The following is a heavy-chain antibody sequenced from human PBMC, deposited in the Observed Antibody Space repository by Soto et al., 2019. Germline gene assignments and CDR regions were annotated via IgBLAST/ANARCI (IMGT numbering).Heavy chain of an antibody. CDR2: IDPSDSYT. J-gene: IGHJ6*02. D-gene: IGHD6-19*01. V-gene: IGHV5-10-1*01. CDR1: GYSFTSYW. Sequence: GEPLKISCKGSGYSFTSYWISWVRQMPGKGLEWMGRIDPSDSYTNYSPSFQGHVTISADKSISTAYLQWSSLKASDTAMYYCARRRAVAGSGYYYYYGMDVWGQGTTVTVSS. CDR3: ARRRAVAGSGYYYYYGMDV.